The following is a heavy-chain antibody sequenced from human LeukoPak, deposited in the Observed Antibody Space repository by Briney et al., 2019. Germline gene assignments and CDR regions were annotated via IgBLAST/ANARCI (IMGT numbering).Heavy chain of an antibody. CDR2: INAGNGNT. J-gene: IGHJ4*02. Sequence: GASVKVSCKASGYTFTSYAMHWVRQAPGQRLEWMGWINAGNGNTKYSRKFQGRVTITRDTSASTAYMELSSLRSEDTAVYYCARWIQLWRYFDYWGQGTLVTVSS. CDR3: ARWIQLWRYFDY. CDR1: GYTFTSYA. D-gene: IGHD5-18*01. V-gene: IGHV1-3*01.